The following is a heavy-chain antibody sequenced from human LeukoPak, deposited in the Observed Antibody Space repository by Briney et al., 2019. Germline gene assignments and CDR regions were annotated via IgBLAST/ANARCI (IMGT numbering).Heavy chain of an antibody. CDR2: VRYRANGYTT. V-gene: IGHV3-72*01. D-gene: IGHD2/OR15-2a*01. J-gene: IGHJ4*02. CDR1: GFTFSDHY. CDR3: TTEELVFTY. Sequence: GGSLRLACAASGFTFSDHYMDWVRQAPGKGLQWVGRVRYRANGYTTEYAASVKGRFTISRDDSKNTLFLQMNSLKTEDTAVYYCTTEELVFTYWGQGTLVTVSS.